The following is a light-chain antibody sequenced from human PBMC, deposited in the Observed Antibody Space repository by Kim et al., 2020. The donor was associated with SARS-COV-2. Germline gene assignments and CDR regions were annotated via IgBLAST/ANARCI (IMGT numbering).Light chain of an antibody. J-gene: IGLJ3*02. CDR2: DNN. CDR3: GTWDSSVSAGWV. V-gene: IGLV1-51*01. Sequence: QKVTISCSGSSSNIGNNYVAWYQQLPGTAPKLLIYDNNERPSGIPDRFSGSKSGTSATLGITGLQTGDEADYYCGTWDSSVSAGWVFGGGTQLTVL. CDR1: SSNIGNNY.